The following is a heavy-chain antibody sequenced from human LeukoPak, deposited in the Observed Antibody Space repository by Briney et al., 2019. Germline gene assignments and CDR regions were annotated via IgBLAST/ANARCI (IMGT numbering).Heavy chain of an antibody. CDR3: ARDKSGFGELGLDY. CDR1: GFTFSSYG. D-gene: IGHD3-10*01. Sequence: GGSLRLSCAASGFTFSSYGMHGFRQAPGKGLEGGAVIWYDGSNKYYADSVKGRFTISRDNSKNTLYLQMNSLRAEDTAVYYCARDKSGFGELGLDYWGQGTLVTVSS. CDR2: IWYDGSNK. V-gene: IGHV3-33*01. J-gene: IGHJ4*02.